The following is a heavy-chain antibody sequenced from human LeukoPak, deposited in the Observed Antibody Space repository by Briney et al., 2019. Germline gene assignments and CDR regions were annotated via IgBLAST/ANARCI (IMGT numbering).Heavy chain of an antibody. J-gene: IGHJ4*02. D-gene: IGHD3-22*01. Sequence: GESLKISCKASGYSFTTNWIAWVRQMPGKGLEWTGIIFPGGSNTRYSPSFQGQVTFSADKSNYTAYLQWSSLRASDTAMYFCARLDSSGYSVWGQGTLVTVSS. CDR3: ARLDSSGYSV. CDR2: IFPGGSNT. CDR1: GYSFTTNW. V-gene: IGHV5-51*01.